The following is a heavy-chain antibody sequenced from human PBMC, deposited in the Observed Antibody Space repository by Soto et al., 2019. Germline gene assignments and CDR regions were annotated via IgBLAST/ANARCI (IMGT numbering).Heavy chain of an antibody. CDR1: GGSFSGYY. V-gene: IGHV4-34*01. D-gene: IGHD3-3*01. CDR3: ARGNYEFWSGYRPLDY. Sequence: SETLSLTCAVYGGSFSGYYWSWIRQPPGKGLEWIGEINHSGSTNYNPSLKSRVTISVDTSKNQFSLKLSSVTAADTAVYYCARGNYEFWSGYRPLDYWGQGTLGTVSS. CDR2: INHSGST. J-gene: IGHJ4*02.